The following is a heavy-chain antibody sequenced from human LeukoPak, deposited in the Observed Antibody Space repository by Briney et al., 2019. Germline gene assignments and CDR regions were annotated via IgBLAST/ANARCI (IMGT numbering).Heavy chain of an antibody. V-gene: IGHV3-30*14. CDR2: ISSDGSNK. CDR3: ATGGWGYTNPNYGMDV. CDR1: GFTFSAYT. D-gene: IGHD5-12*01. J-gene: IGHJ6*02. Sequence: PGGSLRLSCAASGFTFSAYTMHWVRQAPGKGLEWVAVISSDGSNKYYADSVKGRFTISRDNSKNTLYLQMNSLRAEDTAVYYCATGGWGYTNPNYGMDVWGQGTTVTVSS.